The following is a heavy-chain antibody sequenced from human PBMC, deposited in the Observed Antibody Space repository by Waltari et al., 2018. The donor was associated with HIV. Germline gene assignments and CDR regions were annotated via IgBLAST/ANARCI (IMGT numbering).Heavy chain of an antibody. D-gene: IGHD1-26*01. CDR3: ARDKLGDPAPV. CDR2: IGSGGTTI. CDR1: GFIFGSYS. Sequence: EAPLVESGGAFVQTGGSLRVSCVGNGFIFGSYSMNWVRQAPGKGLEWVAYIGSGGTTIYADSVKGRFTISRDNAKNSVFLQMNSLREDDTAIYFCARDKLGDPAPVWGQGTTVTVSS. V-gene: IGHV3-48*02. J-gene: IGHJ6*02.